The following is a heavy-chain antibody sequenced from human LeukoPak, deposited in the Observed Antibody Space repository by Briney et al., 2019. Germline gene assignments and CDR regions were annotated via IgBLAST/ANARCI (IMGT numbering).Heavy chain of an antibody. CDR2: ISSSSSYI. CDR1: GFTFSSYS. J-gene: IGHJ4*02. Sequence: GGSLRLSCAASGFTFSSYSMNWVRQAPGKGLEWVASISSSSSYIYYADSVKGRFTISRDNAKNSLYLQMNSLRAEDTAVYYCARDGRRRYDFWSSFDYWGPGTLVTVSS. D-gene: IGHD3-3*01. V-gene: IGHV3-21*01. CDR3: ARDGRRRYDFWSSFDY.